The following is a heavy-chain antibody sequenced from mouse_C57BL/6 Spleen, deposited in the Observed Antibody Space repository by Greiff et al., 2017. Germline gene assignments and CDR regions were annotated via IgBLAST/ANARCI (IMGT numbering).Heavy chain of an antibody. CDR3: TTLYGSDIFDY. CDR1: GYTFTDYE. CDR2: IYPATGGT. J-gene: IGHJ2*01. D-gene: IGHD2-1*01. Sequence: QVQLQQSGAELVRPGASVTLSCKASGYTFTDYEMHWVKQKPVHGLEWIGAIYPATGGTPYNQKFKGKAILTVDKSSSTAYMELRSLTSEDSAVSYCTTLYGSDIFDYWGQGTTLTVSS. V-gene: IGHV1-15*01.